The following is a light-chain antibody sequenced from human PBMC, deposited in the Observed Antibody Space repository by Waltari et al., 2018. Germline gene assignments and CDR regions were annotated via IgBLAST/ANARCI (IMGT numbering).Light chain of an antibody. J-gene: IGLJ2*01. CDR2: EVS. CDR1: SSDVGTYNF. V-gene: IGLV2-23*02. Sequence: QSALTQPASVSGSPGQSITISCTGTSSDVGTYNFVSWYQHHPGKAPKLMIYEVSKRPSGVSYRFSGSKSGNTASLTISGLQTDDEADYYCCSYAGSSTVVFGGGTKLTVL. CDR3: CSYAGSSTVV.